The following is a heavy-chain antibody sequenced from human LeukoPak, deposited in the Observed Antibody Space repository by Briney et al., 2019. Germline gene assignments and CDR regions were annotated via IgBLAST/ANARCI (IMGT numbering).Heavy chain of an antibody. CDR3: ATGNYYDSRGYYTFGH. CDR2: INGDGSTT. V-gene: IGHV3-74*01. Sequence: GGSLRLSCAASGFTFSRYWMHWVRQAPGKGLVWVSRINGDGSTTSYADSVKGGFTISRDNAKNTLYLQMSSLRAEDTAVYYCATGNYYDSRGYYTFGHWGQGTLVTVSS. D-gene: IGHD3-22*01. J-gene: IGHJ1*01. CDR1: GFTFSRYW.